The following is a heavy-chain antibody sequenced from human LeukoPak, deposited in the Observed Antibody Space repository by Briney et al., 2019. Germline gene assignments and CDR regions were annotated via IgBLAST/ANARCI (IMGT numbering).Heavy chain of an antibody. J-gene: IGHJ4*02. V-gene: IGHV3-11*01. Sequence: GGSLRLSCAASGFTFSDYYMSWIRQAPGKGLEWVSYISSSGSTIYYADSVKGRFTISRDNAKNSLYLQMNSLRAEDTAVYYCARDLHYYDSSGYFGYWGQGTLVTVSS. CDR2: ISSSGSTI. CDR1: GFTFSDYY. CDR3: ARDLHYYDSSGYFGY. D-gene: IGHD3-22*01.